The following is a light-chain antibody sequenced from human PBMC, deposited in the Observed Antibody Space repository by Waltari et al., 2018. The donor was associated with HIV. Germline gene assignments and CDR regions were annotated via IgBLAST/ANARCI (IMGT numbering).Light chain of an antibody. V-gene: IGLV1-44*01. CDR1: SSNLGSNT. CDR3: AAWDDSLNGYV. CDR2: SNN. J-gene: IGLJ1*01. Sequence: QSVLTQPPSASGTPGQRVTISCSGSSSNLGSNTVNWYQQLPGTAPKLLIYSNNQRPSGVPDRFSGSKSGTSASLAISGLQSEDEADYYCAAWDDSLNGYVFGTRTKVTVL.